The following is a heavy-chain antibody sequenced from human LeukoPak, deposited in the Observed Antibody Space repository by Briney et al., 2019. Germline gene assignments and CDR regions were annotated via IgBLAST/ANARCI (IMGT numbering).Heavy chain of an antibody. CDR2: ITSSSGYI. J-gene: IGHJ4*02. CDR1: GFPFSRYS. V-gene: IGHV3-21*01. CDR3: ARETTSSSSFDS. D-gene: IGHD6-6*01. Sequence: GGSLRLSCAASGFPFSRYSMNWVRQAPGKGLEWVSSITSSSGYIHYADSVKGRFTISRDNAKNSLYLQMNSLGAEDTAVYYCARETTSSSSFDSWGQGTLVTVSS.